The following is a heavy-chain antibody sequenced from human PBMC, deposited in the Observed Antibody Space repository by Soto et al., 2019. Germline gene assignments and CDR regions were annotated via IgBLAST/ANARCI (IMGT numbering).Heavy chain of an antibody. CDR1: GFTFSSYS. D-gene: IGHD4-4*01. V-gene: IGHV3-48*01. Sequence: GGSLRLSCAASGFTFSSYSMNWVRQAPGKGLEWVSYISSSSSTIYYADSVKGRFTISRDNAKNSLYLQMNSLRAEDTAVYYCARDRNPLCFDYWGQGTLVTVSS. J-gene: IGHJ4*02. CDR2: ISSSSSTI. CDR3: ARDRNPLCFDY.